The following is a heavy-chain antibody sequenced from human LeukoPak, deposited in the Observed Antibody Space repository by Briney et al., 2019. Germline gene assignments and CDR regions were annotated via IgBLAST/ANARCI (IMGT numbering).Heavy chain of an antibody. Sequence: ASVKVSCKASGYTFTSYGITWVRQAPGQGLEWMGWINSDSGGTNYAQKFQGRVTMTRDTSTSTAYMELSSLRSDDTAFYYCARDTITVTTPYFDYWGQGTLVTVSS. J-gene: IGHJ4*02. CDR2: INSDSGGT. CDR1: GYTFTSYG. CDR3: ARDTITVTTPYFDY. V-gene: IGHV1-2*02. D-gene: IGHD4-17*01.